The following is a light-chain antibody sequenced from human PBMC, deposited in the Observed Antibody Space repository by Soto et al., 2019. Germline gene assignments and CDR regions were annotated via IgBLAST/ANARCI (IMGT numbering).Light chain of an antibody. CDR2: PVS. V-gene: IGKV1-17*01. CDR3: LQHNSYPRT. J-gene: IGKJ1*01. Sequence: DIQMTQSPSSLSASVGDRVTITCRASQGIRNELGWYQQKPGKAPKSLIYPVSTLRSGVPSRFSGSGSGTEFTLTISSLQPEDFATYYCLQHNSYPRTFGQGTKVDIK. CDR1: QGIRNE.